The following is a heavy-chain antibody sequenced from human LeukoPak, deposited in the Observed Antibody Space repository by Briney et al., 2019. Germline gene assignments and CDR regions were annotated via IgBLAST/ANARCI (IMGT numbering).Heavy chain of an antibody. V-gene: IGHV7-4-1*02. CDR2: INTNTGNP. D-gene: IGHD3-3*01. CDR1: GYTFTSYA. J-gene: IGHJ6*02. Sequence: ASVKVSCKASGYTFTSYAMNWVRQAPGQGLEWMGWINTNTGNPTYAQGFTGRFVFSLDTSVSTAYLQISSLKAEDTAVYYCARGAYYDFWSGYGGDGMGVWGQGTTVTVSS. CDR3: ARGAYYDFWSGYGGDGMGV.